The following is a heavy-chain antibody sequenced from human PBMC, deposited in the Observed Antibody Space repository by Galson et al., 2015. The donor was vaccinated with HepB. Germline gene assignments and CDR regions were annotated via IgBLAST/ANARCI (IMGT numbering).Heavy chain of an antibody. D-gene: IGHD2-2*01. V-gene: IGHV4-39*01. Sequence: SETLSLTCTVSGGSISSSSYYWGWIRQPPGKGLEWIGSIYYSGSTYYNPSLKSRVTISVDTSKNQFSLKLSSVTAADTAVYYCARRRISRKSGIIVVVPGPASEGSDGMDVWGQGTTVTVSS. J-gene: IGHJ6*02. CDR1: GGSISSSSYY. CDR2: IYYSGST. CDR3: ARRRISRKSGIIVVVPGPASEGSDGMDV.